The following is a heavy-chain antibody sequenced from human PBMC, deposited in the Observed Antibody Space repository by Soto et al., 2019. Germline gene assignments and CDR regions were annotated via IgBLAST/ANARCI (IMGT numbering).Heavy chain of an antibody. CDR2: INPSGGST. CDR3: ARDFGMTTVTISGFDY. V-gene: IGHV1-46*03. CDR1: GYTFTSYY. Sequence: QVQLVPSGAEVKKPGASVKVSCKASGYTFTSYYMHWVRQAPGQGLEWMGIINPSGGSTSYAQKFEGRVTMTGDTPTSTVYMERSSLTSEDTAVYYCARDFGMTTVTISGFDYWGQGTLVTVSA. D-gene: IGHD4-17*01. J-gene: IGHJ4*02.